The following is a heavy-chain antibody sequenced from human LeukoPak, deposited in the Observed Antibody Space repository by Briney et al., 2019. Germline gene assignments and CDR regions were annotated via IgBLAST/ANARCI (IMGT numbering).Heavy chain of an antibody. CDR2: IYPGDSDT. V-gene: IGHV5-51*01. Sequence: GESLKIYCKGSGYSFTSYWIEWVRQMPGKGLEWMGIIYPGDSDTRYSPSFQGQVTISADKSISTAYLQWSSLKASDTAMYYCARHTGGYSYGIGWFDPWGQGTLVTVSS. D-gene: IGHD5-18*01. CDR3: ARHTGGYSYGIGWFDP. J-gene: IGHJ5*02. CDR1: GYSFTSYW.